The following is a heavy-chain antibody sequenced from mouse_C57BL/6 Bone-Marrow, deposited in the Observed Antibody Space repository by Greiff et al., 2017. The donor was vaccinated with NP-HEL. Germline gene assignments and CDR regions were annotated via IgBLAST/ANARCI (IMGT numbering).Heavy chain of an antibody. CDR2: IRNKANGYTT. CDR1: GFTFTDYY. CDR3: ARYNPYAMDY. V-gene: IGHV7-3*01. Sequence: EVQLVESGGGLVQPGGSLSLPCAASGFTFTDYYMSWVRQPPGKALEWLGFIRNKANGYTTEYSASVKGRFTISRDNSQSILYLQMNALRAEDSATYYCARYNPYAMDYWGQGTSVTVSS. J-gene: IGHJ4*01.